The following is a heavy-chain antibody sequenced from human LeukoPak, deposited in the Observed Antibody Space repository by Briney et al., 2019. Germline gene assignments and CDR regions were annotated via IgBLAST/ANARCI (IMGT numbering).Heavy chain of an antibody. CDR1: GLIFSNAW. V-gene: IGHV3-15*01. J-gene: IGHJ4*01. Sequence: GGSLRLSCAASGLIFSNAWMTWVRQAPGKGPEWVGRMKSNPSGGTTDYAAPVKGRFTISRDDSKNTLYLQVSGLKTEDTGVYYCVTLRFDRLHWGQGTLVTVSS. D-gene: IGHD3-9*01. CDR3: VTLRFDRLH. CDR2: MKSNPSGGTT.